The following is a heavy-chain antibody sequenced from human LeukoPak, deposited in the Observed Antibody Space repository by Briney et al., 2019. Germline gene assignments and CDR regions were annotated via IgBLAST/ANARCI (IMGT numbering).Heavy chain of an antibody. CDR3: ARDSMVVVTIHDAFEI. CDR2: MSGHNGKT. J-gene: IGHJ3*02. Sequence: GASVKVSCKASGGTFSSYAISWVRQAPGQGLEWIAWMSGHNGKTDYAPNFQGRVTMTTDTSTSTAHMELRGLTSDDTAVYFCARDSMVVVTIHDAFEIWGQGTKVIVSS. D-gene: IGHD2-2*01. V-gene: IGHV1-18*01. CDR1: GGTFSSYA.